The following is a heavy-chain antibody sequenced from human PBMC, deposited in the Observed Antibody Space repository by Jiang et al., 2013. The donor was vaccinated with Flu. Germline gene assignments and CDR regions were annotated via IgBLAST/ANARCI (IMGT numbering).Heavy chain of an antibody. CDR2: IYWNDDK. D-gene: IGHD5-24*01. V-gene: IGHV2-5*01. J-gene: IGHJ5*02. CDR1: GFSLSTSGVG. Sequence: KPTQTLTLTCTFSGFSLSTSGVGVGWIRQPPGKALEWLALIYWNDDKRYSPSLKSRLTITKDTSKNQVVLTMTNMDPVDTATYYCASMGDGYESPIDNWFDPWGQGTLVTVSS. CDR3: ASMGDGYESPIDNWFDP.